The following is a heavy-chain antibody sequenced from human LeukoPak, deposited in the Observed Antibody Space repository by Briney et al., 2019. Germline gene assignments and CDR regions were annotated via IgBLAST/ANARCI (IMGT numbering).Heavy chain of an antibody. CDR3: ARDRVEQQLVNWFDP. D-gene: IGHD6-13*01. CDR1: GYTLTGYY. V-gene: IGHV1-2*04. J-gene: IGHJ5*02. Sequence: ASVKVSCKASGYTLTGYYMHWVRQAPGQGLEWMGGINPNSGGTNYAQKFQGWVTMTRDTSISTAYMELSRLRSDDTAVYYCARDRVEQQLVNWFDPWGQGTLVTVSS. CDR2: INPNSGGT.